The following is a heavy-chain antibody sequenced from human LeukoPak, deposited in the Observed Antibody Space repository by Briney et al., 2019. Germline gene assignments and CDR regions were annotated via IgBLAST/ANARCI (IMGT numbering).Heavy chain of an antibody. J-gene: IGHJ6*02. CDR1: GYTFTSYG. CDR2: ISAYTGNT. CDR3: ARDCQWLVRKYYYGMDV. D-gene: IGHD6-19*01. Sequence: ASVKVSCKASGYTFTSYGISWVRQAPGQGLEWMGWISAYTGNTNYAQKLQGRVTMTTDTSTSTAYMELRSLRSDDTAVYYCARDCQWLVRKYYYGMDVWGRGTTVTVSS. V-gene: IGHV1-18*01.